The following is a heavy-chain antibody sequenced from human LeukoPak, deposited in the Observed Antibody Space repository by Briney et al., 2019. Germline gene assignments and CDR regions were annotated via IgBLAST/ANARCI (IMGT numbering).Heavy chain of an antibody. D-gene: IGHD3-9*01. Sequence: PGRSLRLSCAASGFTFSSYGMHWVRQAPGKGLEWVAVISYDGSNKYYADSVKGRLTISRDNSKNTLYLQMNSLRAEDTAVYYCAKDQGRYFDWLLLGAFDIWGQGTMVTVSS. V-gene: IGHV3-30*18. CDR2: ISYDGSNK. J-gene: IGHJ3*02. CDR1: GFTFSSYG. CDR3: AKDQGRYFDWLLLGAFDI.